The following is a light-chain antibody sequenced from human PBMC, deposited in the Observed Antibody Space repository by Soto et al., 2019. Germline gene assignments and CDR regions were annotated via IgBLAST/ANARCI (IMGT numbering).Light chain of an antibody. J-gene: IGKJ5*01. V-gene: IGKV3-11*01. CDR1: QSVSSN. CDR3: QQRSNWPPIT. CDR2: DAS. Sequence: EIVLTQSPATLSLSPGYTSTLSCRASQSVSSNLGWYQQKPGQAPRLLIYDASNRATGIPARFSGSGSETDFTLTIRSLEPEDFAVYYCQQRSNWPPITFGQGTRREIK.